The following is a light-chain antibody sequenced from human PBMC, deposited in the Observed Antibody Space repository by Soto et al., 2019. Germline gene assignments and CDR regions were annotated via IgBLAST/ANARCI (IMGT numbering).Light chain of an antibody. Sequence: EIVLTQSPGTLPLSPGEGATLSCRAGQSVSSRQLAWYQQKPGQAPRLLVYGASSRATGIPDRFSGSGSGTDLTLTISRLEPEDFAAYYCQHYGGAPLTFGQGTRLEIK. J-gene: IGKJ5*01. CDR1: QSVSSRQ. V-gene: IGKV3-20*01. CDR3: QHYGGAPLT. CDR2: GAS.